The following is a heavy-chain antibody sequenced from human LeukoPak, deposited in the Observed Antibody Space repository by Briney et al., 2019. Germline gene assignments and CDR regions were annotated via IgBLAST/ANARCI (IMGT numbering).Heavy chain of an antibody. CDR1: GFTFSSYA. CDR3: ARENYDILTGYDDAFDI. D-gene: IGHD3-9*01. V-gene: IGHV3-23*01. CDR2: ISGSGGST. Sequence: PGGSLRLSCAASGFTFSSYAMSWVRQAPGKGLEWVSGISGSGGSTYYADSVKGRFTISRDNSKNTLYLQMNSLRAEDTAVYYCARENYDILTGYDDAFDIWGQGTMVTVSS. J-gene: IGHJ3*02.